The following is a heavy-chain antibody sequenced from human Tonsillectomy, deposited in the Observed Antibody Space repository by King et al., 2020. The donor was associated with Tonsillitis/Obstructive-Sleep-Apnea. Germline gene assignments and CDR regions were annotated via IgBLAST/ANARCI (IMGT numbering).Heavy chain of an antibody. J-gene: IGHJ6*03. CDR3: ARDPYYYYMDV. V-gene: IGHV3-11*05. CDR2: ISSSSSYT. CDR1: GFSFSDYY. Sequence: VQLVESGGGLFKPGGSLRLSCAASGFSFSDYYMSWIRQAPGKGLEWVSYISSSSSYTSYADAVKGRFTISRDNAKNSLYLQMNSLRAEDTAVYYCARDPYYYYMDVWGKGTTVTVSS.